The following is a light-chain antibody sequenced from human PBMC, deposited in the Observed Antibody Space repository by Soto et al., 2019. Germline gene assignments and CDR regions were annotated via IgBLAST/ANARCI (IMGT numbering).Light chain of an antibody. Sequence: QSVLTQPPSASGSPGQSVTISCTGTSSVVGGYNYVSWYQQHPGKAPKLMIYEVTKRPSGVPDRFSASKSVNTASLTVSGLQAEDEADYYCSSYAGSYKYVFGTGTKVTVL. CDR2: EVT. V-gene: IGLV2-8*01. CDR1: SSVVGGYNY. J-gene: IGLJ1*01. CDR3: SSYAGSYKYV.